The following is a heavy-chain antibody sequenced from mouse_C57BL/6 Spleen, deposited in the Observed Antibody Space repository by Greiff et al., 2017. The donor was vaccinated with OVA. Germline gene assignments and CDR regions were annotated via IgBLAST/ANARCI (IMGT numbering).Heavy chain of an antibody. CDR2: INYDGSST. Sequence: DVKLVESEGGLVQPGSSMKLSCTASGFTFSDYYMAWVRQVPEKGLEWVANINYDGSSTYYLDSLKSRFIISRDNAKNILYLQMSSLKSEDTATYYCARVGYPWYFDVWGTGTTVTVSS. CDR1: GFTFSDYY. CDR3: ARVGYPWYFDV. J-gene: IGHJ1*03. V-gene: IGHV5-16*01.